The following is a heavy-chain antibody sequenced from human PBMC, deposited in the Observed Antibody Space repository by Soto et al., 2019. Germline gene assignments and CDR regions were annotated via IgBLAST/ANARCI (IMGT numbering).Heavy chain of an antibody. Sequence: SETLSLTCSVSGASIYNGGYFWSWIRQSPGKGLEWIGHIHNSGSPYNNPSLKSRVTISADTSKNQFSLKLTSVTAADTAVYFCARLVYFYDRGGAYYFDYRGQRTLVTVSS. CDR1: GASIYNGGYF. CDR3: ARLVYFYDRGGAYYFDY. D-gene: IGHD3-22*01. V-gene: IGHV4-30-4*01. CDR2: IHNSGSP. J-gene: IGHJ4*02.